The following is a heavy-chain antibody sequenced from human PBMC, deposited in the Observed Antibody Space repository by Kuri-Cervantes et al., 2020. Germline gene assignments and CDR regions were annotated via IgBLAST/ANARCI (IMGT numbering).Heavy chain of an antibody. CDR3: AREDRELAVARGAFDI. D-gene: IGHD6-19*01. CDR1: GGSVSSGSYY. J-gene: IGHJ3*02. CDR2: IYYSGST. V-gene: IGHV4-61*01. Sequence: SETLSLTCTVSGGSVSSGSYYWSWIRQPPGKGLEWIGYIYYSGSTNYNPSLKSRVTISVDTSKNQFSLKLSSVTAADTAVYYCAREDRELAVARGAFDIWGQGTMVTVSS.